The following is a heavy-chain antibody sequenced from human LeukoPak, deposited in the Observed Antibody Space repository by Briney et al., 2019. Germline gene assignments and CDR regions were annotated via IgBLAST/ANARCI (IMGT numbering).Heavy chain of an antibody. J-gene: IGHJ4*02. V-gene: IGHV4-34*01. CDR1: GGSFSGYY. CDR2: INHSGST. CDR3: ARPYIAVAGTDY. D-gene: IGHD6-19*01. Sequence: SETLSLTCAVYGGSFSGYYWSWIRQPPGKGLEWIGEINHSGSTNYNPSRKSRVTISVDTSKNQFSLKLSSVTAADTAVYYCARPYIAVAGTDYWGQGTLVTVSS.